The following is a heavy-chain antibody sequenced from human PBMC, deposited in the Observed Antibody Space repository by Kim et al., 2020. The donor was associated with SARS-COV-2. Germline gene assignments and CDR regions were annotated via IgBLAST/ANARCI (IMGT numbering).Heavy chain of an antibody. CDR3: ARSAVVVVAALDY. V-gene: IGHV3-9*01. CDR2: ISWNSGSI. J-gene: IGHJ4*02. D-gene: IGHD2-15*01. CDR1: GFTFGDYA. Sequence: GGSLRLSCAASGFTFGDYAMHWVRQAPGKGLEWVSGISWNSGSIGYADSVKGRFTISRDNAKNSLYLQMNSLRAEDTALYYCARSAVVVVAALDYWGQGTLVTVSS.